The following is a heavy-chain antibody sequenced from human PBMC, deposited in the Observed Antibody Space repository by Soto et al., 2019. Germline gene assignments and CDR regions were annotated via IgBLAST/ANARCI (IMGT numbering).Heavy chain of an antibody. CDR3: AREGVTFSSIAARPWAFDI. CDR1: GFTFSGSA. J-gene: IGHJ3*02. V-gene: IGHV3-73*01. D-gene: IGHD6-6*01. Sequence: GSLRLSCAASGFTFSGSAMHWVRQASGKGLEWVGRIRSKANSYATAYAASVKGRFTISRDDSKNTAYLQMNSLKTEDTAVYYCAREGVTFSSIAARPWAFDIWGQGTMVTVSS. CDR2: IRSKANSYAT.